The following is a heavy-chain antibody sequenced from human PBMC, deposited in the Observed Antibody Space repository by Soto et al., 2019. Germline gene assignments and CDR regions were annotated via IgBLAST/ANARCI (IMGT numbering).Heavy chain of an antibody. CDR2: IYYSGST. CDR3: ARAYDFWSGYGLGNWFDP. D-gene: IGHD3-3*01. Sequence: TLSLTCTVSSGSISSGGYYWSWIRQHPGKGLEWIGYIYYSGSTYYNPSLKSRVTISVDTSKNQFSLKLSSVTAADTAVYYCARAYDFWSGYGLGNWFDPWGQGTLVTVSS. J-gene: IGHJ5*02. CDR1: SGSISSGGYY. V-gene: IGHV4-31*03.